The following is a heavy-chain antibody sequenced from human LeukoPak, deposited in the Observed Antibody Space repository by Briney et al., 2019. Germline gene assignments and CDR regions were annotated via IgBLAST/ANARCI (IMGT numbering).Heavy chain of an antibody. J-gene: IGHJ3*02. D-gene: IGHD7-27*01. CDR1: GFTFSTYS. V-gene: IGHV3-48*01. Sequence: GGSLRLSCAATGFTFSTYSMNWVRQAPGKGLEWVTYISSSSRTIYYADSVKGRFTISRDNAKNSLYLEMNSLRAEDTAVYYCARKTGGSLDIWGQGTMVTVSS. CDR3: ARKTGGSLDI. CDR2: ISSSSRTI.